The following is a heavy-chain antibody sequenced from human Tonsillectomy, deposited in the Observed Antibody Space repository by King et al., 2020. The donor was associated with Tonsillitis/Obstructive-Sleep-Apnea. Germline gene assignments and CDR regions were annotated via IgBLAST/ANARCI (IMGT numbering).Heavy chain of an antibody. V-gene: IGHV3-30*04. D-gene: IGHD3-22*01. Sequence: VQLVESGGGVVQPGRSLRLSCAASGFTFSSYAIHWVRQAPGKGLEWVAIISYDGDNKYYADSVKGRFTISRDNSKNTLDLQMNSLRAEDTAVYYCAREGIYDSSGYAGAFDIWGQGTMVTVSS. CDR1: GFTFSSYA. CDR3: AREGIYDSSGYAGAFDI. J-gene: IGHJ3*02. CDR2: ISYDGDNK.